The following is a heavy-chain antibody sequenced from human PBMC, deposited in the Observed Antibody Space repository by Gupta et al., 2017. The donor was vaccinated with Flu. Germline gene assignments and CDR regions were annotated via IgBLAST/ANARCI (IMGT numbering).Heavy chain of an antibody. V-gene: IGHV5-51*01. CDR1: GYTFTPYW. CDR2: IFPGDSDA. Sequence: EEQLVQSGAEGKKQGGSLEISCKAYGYTFTPYWTVWVRQMPGKGLEWMGIIFPGDSDATNSQSFQGQVTCSVDKSISTAYLQWSSLKASETAMYFCARHRLSATPRKSPFDVWGQGTVVTVSA. D-gene: IGHD5-12*01. CDR3: ARHRLSATPRKSPFDV. J-gene: IGHJ3*01.